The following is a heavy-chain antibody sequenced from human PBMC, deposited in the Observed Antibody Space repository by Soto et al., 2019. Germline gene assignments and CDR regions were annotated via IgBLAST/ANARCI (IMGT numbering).Heavy chain of an antibody. D-gene: IGHD3-22*01. CDR3: PKDGSGYYHDY. Sequence: GSLRLSCAASVFTVSSYAVSWVRQAAGKGLEWVSAISGSGGSTYYADAVKGRFTISRDNSKNKLCLQMNGLRAEDTAVYYCPKDGSGYYHDYWGQGTLVTVSS. J-gene: IGHJ4*02. V-gene: IGHV3-23*01. CDR1: VFTVSSYA. CDR2: ISGSGGST.